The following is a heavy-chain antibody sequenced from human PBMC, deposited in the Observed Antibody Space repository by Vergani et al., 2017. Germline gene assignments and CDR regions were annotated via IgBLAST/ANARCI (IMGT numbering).Heavy chain of an antibody. D-gene: IGHD2-2*01. CDR2: IIPILAIA. Sequence: QVQLVQSGAEVKKPGSSVTVSCKASGGTFSSYTISWVRQAPGQGLEWMGRIIPILAIANYAQKFQGRVPITADKSPSPDYMELSSLRSDDTAVYYCARVPPGAAAMGGVTRDYWGQGTLVTVSS. V-gene: IGHV1-69*02. J-gene: IGHJ4*02. CDR1: GGTFSSYT. CDR3: ARVPPGAAAMGGVTRDY.